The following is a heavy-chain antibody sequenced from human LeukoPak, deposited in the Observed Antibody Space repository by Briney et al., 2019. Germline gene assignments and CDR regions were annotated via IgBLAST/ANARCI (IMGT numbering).Heavy chain of an antibody. J-gene: IGHJ3*02. D-gene: IGHD3-10*01. V-gene: IGHV3-23*01. CDR3: AKTNGSWAFYRSDVFDM. CDR2: ISGGDLSR. CDR1: GFTFRSHA. Sequence: GGSLRLSCATSGFTFRSHAMNWVRQAPGKGLEWVSGISGGDLSRHYADSVKGRFTISRDNSKNTLSLQMKSLRAEDTAVYYCAKTNGSWAFYRSDVFDMWGQGIVVTVSS.